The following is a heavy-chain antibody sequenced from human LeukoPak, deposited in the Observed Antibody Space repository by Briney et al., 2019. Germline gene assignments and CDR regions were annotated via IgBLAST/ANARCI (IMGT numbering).Heavy chain of an antibody. D-gene: IGHD7-27*01. V-gene: IGHV3-33*06. J-gene: IGHJ4*02. CDR3: AKDRKIGRLGIIDY. CDR1: GFTFSSYG. CDR2: IWYDGSNK. Sequence: PGGSLRLSCAASGFTFSSYGMHWVRQAPGKGLEWVAVIWYDGSNKYYADSVKGRFTISRDDSKNTLYLQMNSLRAEDTAVYYCAKDRKIGRLGIIDYWGQGTLVTVSS.